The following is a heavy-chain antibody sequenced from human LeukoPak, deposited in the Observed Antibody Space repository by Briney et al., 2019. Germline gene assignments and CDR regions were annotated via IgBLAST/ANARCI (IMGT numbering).Heavy chain of an antibody. J-gene: IGHJ6*03. CDR2: IFYSGYT. Sequence: SETLSLTCTLSGVSISSSSYYWGCIRHPPGKGLERDGRIFYSGYTYYNPSLKSRVTISVDTSKNQFSLKLSSVTAADTAVYYCARHISSGWSPRNRYYYYMDVWGKGTTVTVSS. V-gene: IGHV4-39*01. D-gene: IGHD6-19*01. CDR3: ARHISSGWSPRNRYYYYMDV. CDR1: GVSISSSSYY.